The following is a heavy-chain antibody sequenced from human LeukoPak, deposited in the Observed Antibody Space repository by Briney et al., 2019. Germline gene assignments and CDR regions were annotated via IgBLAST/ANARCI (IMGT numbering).Heavy chain of an antibody. CDR3: ARTLAGGAFDI. CDR2: IYYSGST. V-gene: IGHV4-39*07. D-gene: IGHD3-10*01. Sequence: SETLSLTCTVSGGSISSSSYYWGWIRQAPGKGLEWIGSIYYSGSTYYNPSLKSRVTISVDTSKNQFSLKLSSVTTADTAVYYCARTLAGGAFDIWGQGTMVTVSS. J-gene: IGHJ3*02. CDR1: GGSISSSSYY.